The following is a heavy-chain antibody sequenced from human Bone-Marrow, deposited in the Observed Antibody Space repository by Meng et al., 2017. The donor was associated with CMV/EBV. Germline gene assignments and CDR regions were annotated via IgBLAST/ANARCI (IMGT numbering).Heavy chain of an antibody. Sequence: GSLRLPCAVYGGSFSGYYWSWIRQPPGKGLEWIGEINHSGSTNYNPSLKSRVTISVDTSKNQFSLKLSSVTAADTAVYYCARSYSSSWRALGMDVWGQGTTVTVSS. V-gene: IGHV4-34*01. J-gene: IGHJ6*02. CDR1: GGSFSGYY. CDR2: INHSGST. CDR3: ARSYSSSWRALGMDV. D-gene: IGHD6-13*01.